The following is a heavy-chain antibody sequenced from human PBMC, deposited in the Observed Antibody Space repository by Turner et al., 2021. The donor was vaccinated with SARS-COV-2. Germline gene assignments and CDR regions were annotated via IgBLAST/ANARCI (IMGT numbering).Heavy chain of an antibody. Sequence: QVLLVASGGGVVQRGRSLSVSCAAFGFTFSSYVMHWVRQAPGKGLEWVALISYDGSNKYYADSVKGRFTISRDNSKNTLYLQMNSLRAEDTAVYYCAKGEWGSGWSDWGQGTLVTVSS. D-gene: IGHD6-19*01. CDR1: GFTFSSYV. V-gene: IGHV3-30*18. CDR3: AKGEWGSGWSD. CDR2: ISYDGSNK. J-gene: IGHJ4*02.